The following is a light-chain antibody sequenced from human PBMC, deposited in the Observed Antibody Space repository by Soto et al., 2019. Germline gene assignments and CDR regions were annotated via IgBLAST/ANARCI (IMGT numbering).Light chain of an antibody. CDR3: QQYNNWPWT. V-gene: IGKV3-15*01. CDR2: GAS. CDR1: QSISGT. J-gene: IGKJ1*01. Sequence: EIVMAQSPATVSVSPGERATLSCRASQSISGTLAWYQQKPGQAPRLLIYGASTRATSFPARFSGSGSGTDFTLTISSLQSEDFAVYYCQQYNNWPWTFGQGTKVDIK.